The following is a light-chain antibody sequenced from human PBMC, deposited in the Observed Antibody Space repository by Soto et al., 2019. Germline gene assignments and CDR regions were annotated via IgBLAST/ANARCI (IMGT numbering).Light chain of an antibody. CDR1: QSVSNK. V-gene: IGKV3-11*01. J-gene: IGKJ5*01. CDR3: QQSSNWPPSIT. Sequence: EIVLTQSPGTLAMSPGEGATRSCRASQSVSNKLVWYQQKPGQAPRLLISDASNRATGIPARFSGSGSGTDFTLTISRLEPEDFAVYYCQQSSNWPPSITVGQGTRLEIK. CDR2: DAS.